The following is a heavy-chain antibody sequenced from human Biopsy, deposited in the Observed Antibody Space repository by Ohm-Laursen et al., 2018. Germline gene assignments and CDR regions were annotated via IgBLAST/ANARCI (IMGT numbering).Heavy chain of an antibody. J-gene: IGHJ4*02. CDR2: MNPNSGNT. CDR3: ARDFNYDGGGSFNFDY. D-gene: IGHD3-22*01. Sequence: SVKVSCKASGYTFTNYNVNWVRQATGQGLEWMGWMNPNSGNTGYAQKFQGRVTMTRNTSISTAYMELSSLTSVGTAVYYCARDFNYDGGGSFNFDYWGQGTLVTVSS. V-gene: IGHV1-8*01. CDR1: GYTFTNYN.